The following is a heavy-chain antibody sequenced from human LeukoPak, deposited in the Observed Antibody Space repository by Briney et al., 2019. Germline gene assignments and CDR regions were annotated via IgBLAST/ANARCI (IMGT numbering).Heavy chain of an antibody. J-gene: IGHJ4*02. V-gene: IGHV3-33*01. CDR2: IWYDGSNK. CDR3: AGGTGFIIKD. D-gene: IGHD3-9*01. CDR1: GFTFSSYG. Sequence: PGGSLRLSCAASGFTFSSYGMHWVRQAPGKGLEWVAVIWYDGSNKYYADSVKGRFTISRDNAKNSLYLQMNNLRVEDTAMYYCAGGTGFIIKDWGQGTLVTVSS.